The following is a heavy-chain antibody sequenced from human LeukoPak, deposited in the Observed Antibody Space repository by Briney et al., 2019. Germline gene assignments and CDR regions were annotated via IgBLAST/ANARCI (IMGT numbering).Heavy chain of an antibody. V-gene: IGHV4-34*01. D-gene: IGHD3-3*01. CDR1: GGSFSGYY. J-gene: IGHJ4*02. CDR3: ARHNDFWSGYPLDY. Sequence: SETLSLTCAVYGGSFSGYYWSWIRQPPGKGLEWIGEINHSGSTNYNPSLKSRVTISVDTSKNQFSLKLSSVTAADTAVYYCARHNDFWSGYPLDYWGQGTLVTVSS. CDR2: INHSGST.